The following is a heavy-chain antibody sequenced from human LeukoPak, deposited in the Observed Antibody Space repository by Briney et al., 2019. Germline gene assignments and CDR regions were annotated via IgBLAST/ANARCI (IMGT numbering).Heavy chain of an antibody. V-gene: IGHV3-15*01. CDR1: GFTFSGYA. CDR3: TTEVPVTTVDY. CDR2: IKSKTDGGTT. D-gene: IGHD4-17*01. J-gene: IGHJ4*02. Sequence: GGSLRLSCAASGFTFSGYAMHWVRQAPGKGLEWVGRIKSKTDGGTTDYAAPVKGRFTISRDDSKNTLYLQMNSLKTEDTAVYYCTTEVPVTTVDYWGQGTLVTVSS.